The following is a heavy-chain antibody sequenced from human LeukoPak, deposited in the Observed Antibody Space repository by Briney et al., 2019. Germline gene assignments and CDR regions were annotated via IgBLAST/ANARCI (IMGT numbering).Heavy chain of an antibody. J-gene: IGHJ2*01. V-gene: IGHV1-69*13. CDR1: GGTFSSYA. D-gene: IGHD6-13*01. CDR3: ARGPLSSSWYWGVEWYFDL. Sequence: PVKVSCKASGGTFSSYAISWVRQAPGQGLEWMGGIIPIFGTANYAQKFQGRVTITADESTSTAYMELSSLRSEDTAVYYCARGPLSSSWYWGVEWYFDLWGRGTLVTVSS. CDR2: IIPIFGTA.